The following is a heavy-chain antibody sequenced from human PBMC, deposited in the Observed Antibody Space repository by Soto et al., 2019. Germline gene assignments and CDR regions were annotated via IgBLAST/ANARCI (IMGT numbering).Heavy chain of an antibody. Sequence: ASVKVSCKASGGTFSSYAISWVRQAPGQGLEWMGGIIPIFGTANYAQKFQGRVTITADESTSTAYMELRSLRSEDTAVYYCAMGGSIKYYYGMDVWGQGTTVTVSS. V-gene: IGHV1-69*13. D-gene: IGHD2-15*01. J-gene: IGHJ6*02. CDR3: AMGGSIKYYYGMDV. CDR1: GGTFSSYA. CDR2: IIPIFGTA.